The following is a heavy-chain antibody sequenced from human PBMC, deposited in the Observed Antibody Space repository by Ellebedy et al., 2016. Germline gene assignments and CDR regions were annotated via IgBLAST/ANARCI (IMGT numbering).Heavy chain of an antibody. Sequence: GGSLRLSCAASGFTFSAYWMSWVRQPPGTGLEWVANIKEDGSAEYYVDSVKGRFTISRDNAKNSLFLQMNSLRAEDTAVYYCARGGSWDLDYWGQGRLVTVSS. CDR1: GFTFSAYW. CDR3: ARGGSWDLDY. D-gene: IGHD1-26*01. V-gene: IGHV3-7*03. J-gene: IGHJ4*02. CDR2: IKEDGSAE.